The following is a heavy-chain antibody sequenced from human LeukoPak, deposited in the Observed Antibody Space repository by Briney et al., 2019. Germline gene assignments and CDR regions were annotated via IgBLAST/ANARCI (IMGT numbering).Heavy chain of an antibody. CDR1: GFTFKNYG. V-gene: IGHV3-30*03. D-gene: IGHD4/OR15-4a*01. J-gene: IGHJ3*02. CDR3: VLVLVAGANGHDAFDI. CDR2: TSFDGNTK. Sequence: GGSLRLSCAASGFTFKNYGMHWVRQAPGRGLEWVAVTSFDGNTKHYIDSVKGRFTISRDNPKNTLLLQMSSLTAEDTAVYYCVLVLVAGANGHDAFDIWGQGTMVTVSS.